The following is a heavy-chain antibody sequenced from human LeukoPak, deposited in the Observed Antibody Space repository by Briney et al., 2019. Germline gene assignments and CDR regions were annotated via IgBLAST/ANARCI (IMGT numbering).Heavy chain of an antibody. D-gene: IGHD3-3*01. CDR1: GFTFSSYS. J-gene: IGHJ4*02. V-gene: IGHV3-48*01. CDR2: ISSSSSTI. Sequence: GGSLRLSCAASGFTFSSYSMNWVRQAPGKGLEWVSYISSSSSTIYYADSVKGRFTISRDNSKNTLYLQMNSLRAEDTAVYYCAKSGRHDFWSGYLSFDYWGQGTLVTVSS. CDR3: AKSGRHDFWSGYLSFDY.